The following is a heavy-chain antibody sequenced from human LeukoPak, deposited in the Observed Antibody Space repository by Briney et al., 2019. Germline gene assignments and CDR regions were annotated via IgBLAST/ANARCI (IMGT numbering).Heavy chain of an antibody. CDR3: AKDAQSTYYYDSSGHLDY. CDR2: ISYDGSNK. Sequence: SGRSLRLSCAASGFTFSSYGMHWVRQAPGKGLEWVAVISYDGSNKYYADSVKGRFTISRDNFKNTLYLQMNSLRAEDTAVYYCAKDAQSTYYYDSSGHLDYWGQGTLVTVSS. CDR1: GFTFSSYG. J-gene: IGHJ4*02. D-gene: IGHD3-22*01. V-gene: IGHV3-30*18.